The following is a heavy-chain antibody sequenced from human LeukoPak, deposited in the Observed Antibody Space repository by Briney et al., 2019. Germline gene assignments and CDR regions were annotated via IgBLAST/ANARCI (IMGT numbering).Heavy chain of an antibody. J-gene: IGHJ4*02. CDR3: ARSGDIVVVPAALDY. V-gene: IGHV1-69*05. CDR2: IIPIFGTA. CDR1: GGTFSSYA. D-gene: IGHD2-2*01. Sequence: SVKVSCKASGGTFSSYAISWVRQAPGQGLEWMGGIIPIFGTANYAQKFQGRVTITTDESTSTAYMELSSLRSEDTAVYYCARSGDIVVVPAALDYWGQGTLVTVSP.